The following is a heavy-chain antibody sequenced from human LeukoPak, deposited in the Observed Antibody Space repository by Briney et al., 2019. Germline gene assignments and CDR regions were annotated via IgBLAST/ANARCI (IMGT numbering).Heavy chain of an antibody. CDR1: GFTFSSYW. Sequence: GGSLRPSCAASGFTFSSYWMHWVRQAPGKGLVRVSRIKSDGGTNYADSVKGRFTISRDNAKNTLSLQMNSLRAEDTGVYYCARAPSEIGGYYPEYFRHWGQGTLVTVSS. CDR2: IKSDGGT. V-gene: IGHV3-74*01. D-gene: IGHD3-22*01. J-gene: IGHJ1*01. CDR3: ARAPSEIGGYYPEYFRH.